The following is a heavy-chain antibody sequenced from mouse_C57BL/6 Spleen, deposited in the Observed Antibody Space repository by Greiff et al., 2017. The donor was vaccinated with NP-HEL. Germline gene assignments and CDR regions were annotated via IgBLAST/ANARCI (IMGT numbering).Heavy chain of an antibody. Sequence: QVQLQQSEAELVRPGTSEKVSCKASGYAFTNYLIEWVKQRPGQGLEWIGVINPGSGGTNYNEKCKGKATLTADKSSSAAYMQRSSLTSEDSAVYFCARGSNSWYFDVWGTGTTVTVSS. CDR3: ARGSNSWYFDV. J-gene: IGHJ1*03. D-gene: IGHD2-5*01. CDR2: INPGSGGT. V-gene: IGHV1-54*01. CDR1: GYAFTNYL.